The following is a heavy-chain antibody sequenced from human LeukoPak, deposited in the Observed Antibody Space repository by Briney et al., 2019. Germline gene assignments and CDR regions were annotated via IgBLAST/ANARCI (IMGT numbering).Heavy chain of an antibody. CDR2: IYPGDSDT. CDR1: GYSFTSYW. CDR3: ARYSSSWYRGGRGIDY. V-gene: IGHV5-51*01. J-gene: IGHJ4*02. D-gene: IGHD6-13*01. Sequence: GESLKISCKGSGYSFTSYWIGWVRQMPGKGLEWMGIIYPGDSDTRYSPSFQGQVTISADKSISTAYLQWSSLKASDTAMYYCARYSSSWYRGGRGIDYRGQGTLVTVSS.